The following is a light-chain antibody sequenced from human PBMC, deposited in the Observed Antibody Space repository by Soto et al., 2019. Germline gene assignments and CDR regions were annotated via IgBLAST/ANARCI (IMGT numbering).Light chain of an antibody. V-gene: IGKV3-15*01. Sequence: TQSPATLSVSLGERATLSCRASQSISSNLAWYQHKPGQAPRLLIYAASTRASGIPARFSGGGSGTEFSLTITSLQSEDFAIYYCQQYKNWPPMYTFGQGTRLEI. J-gene: IGKJ2*01. CDR2: AAS. CDR3: QQYKNWPPMYT. CDR1: QSISSN.